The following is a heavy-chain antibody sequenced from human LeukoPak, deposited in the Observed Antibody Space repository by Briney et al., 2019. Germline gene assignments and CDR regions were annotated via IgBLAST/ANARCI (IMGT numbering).Heavy chain of an antibody. V-gene: IGHV4-31*03. CDR3: AREAYCDGSGCYNWFDP. CDR2: IYYSGST. J-gene: IGHJ5*02. CDR1: GGSISSGGYY. Sequence: SQTLSLTCTVSGGSISSGGYYWSWIRQHPGRGLEWIGYIYYSGSTYYNPSLKSRVTISADTSKNHFSLTLSSVTAADTAVYYCAREAYCDGSGCYNWFDPWGQGTLVTVSS. D-gene: IGHD2-21*01.